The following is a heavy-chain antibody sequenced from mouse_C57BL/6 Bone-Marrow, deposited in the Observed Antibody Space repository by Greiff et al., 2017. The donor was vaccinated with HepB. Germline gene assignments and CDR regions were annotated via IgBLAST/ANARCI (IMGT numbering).Heavy chain of an antibody. CDR1: GFTFSSYA. J-gene: IGHJ1*03. CDR2: ISDGGSYT. V-gene: IGHV5-4*01. CDR3: ARDTRYFDV. Sequence: EVQLQESGGGLVKPGGSLKLSCAASGFTFSSYAMSWVRQTPEKRLEWVATISDGGSYTYYPDNVKGRFTISRDNAKNNLYLQMSHLKSEDTAMYYCARDTRYFDVWGTGTTVTVSS. D-gene: IGHD2-12*01.